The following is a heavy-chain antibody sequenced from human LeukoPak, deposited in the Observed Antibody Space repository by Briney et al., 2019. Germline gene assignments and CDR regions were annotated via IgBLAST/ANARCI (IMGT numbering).Heavy chain of an antibody. CDR3: ARAMDV. V-gene: IGHV3-7*03. Sequence: GGSLRLSCAVSGFTFSSYWMSWVRQAPGKGLEWVANIKQDESEEYYVDSVKGRFTISRDNAKNSLYLQMNSLRAEDTAVYYCARAMDVWGQGTTVTVFS. CDR2: IKQDESEE. J-gene: IGHJ6*02. CDR1: GFTFSSYW.